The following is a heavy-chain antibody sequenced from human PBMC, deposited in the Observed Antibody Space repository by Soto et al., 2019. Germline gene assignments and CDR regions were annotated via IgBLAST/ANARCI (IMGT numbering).Heavy chain of an antibody. Sequence: QVQLQESGPGLVKPSQTLSLSCTLSGDSISSGNYYWGWIRHSPGKGLEWIAYINYSGSTYWNQSLRGRSTMSVDTWKNQFSLKLRSVTAADTAVYYCARVPPGSGTYFNYYYVMDVWGQGTTVTVSS. CDR1: GDSISSGNYY. V-gene: IGHV4-30-4*01. CDR2: INYSGST. CDR3: ARVPPGSGTYFNYYYVMDV. J-gene: IGHJ6*02. D-gene: IGHD3-10*01.